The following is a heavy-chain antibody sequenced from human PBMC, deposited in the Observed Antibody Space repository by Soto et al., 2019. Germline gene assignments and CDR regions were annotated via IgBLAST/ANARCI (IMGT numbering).Heavy chain of an antibody. CDR1: GFTYSSYG. J-gene: IGHJ6*02. CDR3: AKDRGSYYFGLDV. CDR2: TSYDGSNK. D-gene: IGHD3-10*01. V-gene: IGHV3-30*18. Sequence: QVQLVGSGGGVGQPGRSLRLSCAASGFTYSSYGMHWVRQAPGKGLEWVALTSYDGSNKYYADSVKGRFTISRDNSKSTLYLQMNSLRVEDMAVYYCAKDRGSYYFGLDVWGQGTTVTVSS.